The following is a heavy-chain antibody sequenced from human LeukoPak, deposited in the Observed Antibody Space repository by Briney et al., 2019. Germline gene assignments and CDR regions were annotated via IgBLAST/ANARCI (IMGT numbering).Heavy chain of an antibody. CDR3: ATPADALYAFDI. CDR1: GYTFTSYY. CDR2: INPSGGST. D-gene: IGHD2-2*01. Sequence: ASVKVSCKASGYTFTSYYMHWVRQAPGQGLEWMGIINPSGGSTSCAQKFQGRVTMTRDTSTSTVYMELSSLRSEDTAVYYCATPADALYAFDIWGQGTMVTVSS. J-gene: IGHJ3*02. V-gene: IGHV1-46*01.